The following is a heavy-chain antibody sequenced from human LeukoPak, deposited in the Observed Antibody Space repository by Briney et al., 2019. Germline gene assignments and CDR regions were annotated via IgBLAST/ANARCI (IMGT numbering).Heavy chain of an antibody. Sequence: ASVKVSCKASGYTFTGYYMHWVRQAPGQGLEWMGWINPNSGGTNYAQKFQGRVTMTRDTSISTAYMELSRLRSDDTAVYYCARDRAGGYDLRLFDYWGQGTLVTVSS. CDR3: ARDRAGGYDLRLFDY. CDR2: INPNSGGT. D-gene: IGHD5-12*01. CDR1: GYTFTGYY. V-gene: IGHV1-2*02. J-gene: IGHJ4*02.